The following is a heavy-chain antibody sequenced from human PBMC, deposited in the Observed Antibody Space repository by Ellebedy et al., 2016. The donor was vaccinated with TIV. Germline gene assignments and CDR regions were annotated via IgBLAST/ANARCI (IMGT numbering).Heavy chain of an antibody. Sequence: AASVKVSCKASGYTLMSYGICWVRQVPGQGLEWMGWVSPYDGNTNYAQKFQGRGTMTIDTFTGTGYMELRKLRSDDTAVYFCARGFRYGSGRWPLDYWGQGTLVTVSS. CDR3: ARGFRYGSGRWPLDY. J-gene: IGHJ4*02. CDR1: GYTLMSYG. D-gene: IGHD4-23*01. V-gene: IGHV1-18*01. CDR2: VSPYDGNT.